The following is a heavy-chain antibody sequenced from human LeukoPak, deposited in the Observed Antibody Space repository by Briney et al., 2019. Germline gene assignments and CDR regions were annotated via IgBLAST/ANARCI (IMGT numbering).Heavy chain of an antibody. J-gene: IGHJ4*02. Sequence: ASVKVSCKASGYTFIGYYMHWVRQAPGQGLEWMGWINPHSGGTNSEQNFQGRVTMSRDTSISTVYMELSRLRSDDTALYYCAITSARGTYRFLDYWGQGTLVTVSS. D-gene: IGHD3-16*02. CDR2: INPHSGGT. CDR3: AITSARGTYRFLDY. CDR1: GYTFIGYY. V-gene: IGHV1-2*02.